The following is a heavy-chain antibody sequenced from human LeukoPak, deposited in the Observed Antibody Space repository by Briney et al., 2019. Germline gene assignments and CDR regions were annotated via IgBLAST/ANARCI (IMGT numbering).Heavy chain of an antibody. CDR1: RGTFSSYA. D-gene: IGHD3-10*01. J-gene: IGHJ4*02. CDR2: IIPIFGTA. V-gene: IGHV1-69*06. Sequence: PWASVKVSCTASRGTFSSYAISWVRQAPGQGLEWMGGIIPIFGTANYAQKFQGRVTITADKSTSTAYMELSSLRSEDTAVYYCARGRVEYYGSGSYSWVYWGQGTLVTVSS. CDR3: ARGRVEYYGSGSYSWVY.